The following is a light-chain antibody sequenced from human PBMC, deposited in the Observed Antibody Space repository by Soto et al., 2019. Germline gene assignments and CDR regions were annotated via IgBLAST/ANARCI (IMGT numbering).Light chain of an antibody. V-gene: IGLV7-43*01. J-gene: IGLJ1*01. Sequence: QAVVTQEPSLTVSPGGTVTLTCASSTGPVTSGFYPHWVQQKPGQAPRTLIYNTTNKHSWTPARFSGSLLGGKAALTLSGVQPEDEADYYCLLYYGGSYVFGAGTQLTVL. CDR2: NTT. CDR1: TGPVTSGFY. CDR3: LLYYGGSYV.